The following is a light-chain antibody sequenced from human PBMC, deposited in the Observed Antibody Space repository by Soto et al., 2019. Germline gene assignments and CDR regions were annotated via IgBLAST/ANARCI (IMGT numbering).Light chain of an antibody. CDR2: GNN. CDR1: SSNIGTGYD. Sequence: QSVLTQPPSVSGAPGQRVTISCTGSSSNIGTGYDVHWYQQLPGTAPKLLIYGNNNRPSGVPDRFSGSKSGTSASLAITGLQAEDEADYYCQSYDCSLSVVFGGGTKLTVL. CDR3: QSYDCSLSVV. J-gene: IGLJ2*01. V-gene: IGLV1-40*01.